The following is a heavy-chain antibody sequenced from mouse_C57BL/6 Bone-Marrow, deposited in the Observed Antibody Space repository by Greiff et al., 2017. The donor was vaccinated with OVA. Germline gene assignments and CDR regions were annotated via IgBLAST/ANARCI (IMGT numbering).Heavy chain of an antibody. Sequence: VQLQESGAELARPGASVKLSCKASGYTFTSYGISWVKQRTGQGLEWIGEIYPRSGNTYYNEKFKGKATLTADKPSSTAYMELRSLTSEDSAVYFCARDSNYLPRFAYWGQGTLVTVSA. CDR1: GYTFTSYG. CDR3: ARDSNYLPRFAY. D-gene: IGHD2-5*01. CDR2: IYPRSGNT. V-gene: IGHV1-81*01. J-gene: IGHJ3*01.